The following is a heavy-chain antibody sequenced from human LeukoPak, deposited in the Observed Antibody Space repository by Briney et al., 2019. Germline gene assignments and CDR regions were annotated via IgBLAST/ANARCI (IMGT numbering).Heavy chain of an antibody. CDR3: ARGISIFGVVTGY. CDR2: ISSSSSYI. V-gene: IGHV3-21*01. CDR1: GLTFSSYS. Sequence: GGSLRLSCAASGLTFSSYSMNWLRQAPGKGLELVSSISSSSSYIYYADSVKGRFTTSRDNAKNSLYLQMNSLRAEDTAVYYCARGISIFGVVTGYWGQGTLVTVSS. J-gene: IGHJ4*02. D-gene: IGHD3-3*01.